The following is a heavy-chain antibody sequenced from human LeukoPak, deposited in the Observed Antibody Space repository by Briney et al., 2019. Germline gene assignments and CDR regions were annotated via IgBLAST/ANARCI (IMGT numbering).Heavy chain of an antibody. D-gene: IGHD3-10*01. V-gene: IGHV1-2*06. CDR3: ARGTRSGSYSSFDY. J-gene: IGHJ4*02. CDR2: INPNSGGT. Sequence: ASVKVSCKASGYTFTGYYMHWVRQAPGQGLEWMVRINPNSGGTNYAQKFQGRVTMTRDTSISTAYMELSRLRSDDTAVYYCARGTRSGSYSSFDYWGQGTLVTVSS. CDR1: GYTFTGYY.